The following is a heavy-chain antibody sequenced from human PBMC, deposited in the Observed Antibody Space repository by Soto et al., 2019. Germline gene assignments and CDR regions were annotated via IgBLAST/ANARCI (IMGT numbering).Heavy chain of an antibody. CDR3: ARDVYDGGLFDY. D-gene: IGHD5-12*01. CDR2: ISSSGNTI. Sequence: GRSLRLSCAASGFTFSDFYMSWIRQAPGKGLEWVSYISSSGNTIYYADSVKGRFTISRDNAKNSLYLQMNSLRAEDTAVYYCARDVYDGGLFDYWGQGTLVTVSS. V-gene: IGHV3-11*01. J-gene: IGHJ4*02. CDR1: GFTFSDFY.